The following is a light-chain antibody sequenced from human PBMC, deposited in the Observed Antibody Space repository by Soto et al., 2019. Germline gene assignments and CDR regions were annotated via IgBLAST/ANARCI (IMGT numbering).Light chain of an antibody. CDR1: QSVTTY. CDR3: QQYDGSPRT. Sequence: IVLTQSPDTLSLSPGERATLSCRASQSVTTYLAWYQQKPGQAPRLLIYDASNRATGIPARFSGSGSGTDFTLTISSLEPEDFAVYYCQQYDGSPRTFGQGTKVDIK. CDR2: DAS. J-gene: IGKJ1*01. V-gene: IGKV3-11*01.